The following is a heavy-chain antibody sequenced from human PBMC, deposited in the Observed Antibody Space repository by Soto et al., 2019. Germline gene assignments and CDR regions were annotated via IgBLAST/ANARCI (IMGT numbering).Heavy chain of an antibody. D-gene: IGHD3-10*01. Sequence: SQALSLTCVISGDSVYSISGAWNWIRQSPSRGLEWLARTYPRSRGSFDYALSVKSRLAIDPDTCKNQFALHLYSLTPEETAVYYCAGVTWLCGMDVWGQGTSVTVSS. CDR2: TYPRSRGSF. J-gene: IGHJ6*02. CDR3: AGVTWLCGMDV. CDR1: GDSVYSISGA. V-gene: IGHV6-1*01.